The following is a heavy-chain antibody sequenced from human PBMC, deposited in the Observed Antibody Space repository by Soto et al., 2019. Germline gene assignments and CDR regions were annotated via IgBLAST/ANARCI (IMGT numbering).Heavy chain of an antibody. CDR1: GGSISGCY. D-gene: IGHD2-2*01. V-gene: IGHV4-59*01. CDR2: IYSNEST. Sequence: SETLSLTCTVSGGSISGCYWNWIRQPPGRGQEWNGYIYSNESTNYNHYPKSNITMTIEISKNKNYLNLNPMTAADTAKYYYARGFCSSTSCSPYYFYYYGMDVWGQGTTVTVSS. CDR3: ARGFCSSTSCSPYYFYYYGMDV. J-gene: IGHJ6*02.